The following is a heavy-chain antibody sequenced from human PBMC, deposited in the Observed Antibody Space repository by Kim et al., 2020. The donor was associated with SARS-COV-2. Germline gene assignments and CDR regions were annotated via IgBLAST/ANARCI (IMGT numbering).Heavy chain of an antibody. Sequence: ASVKVSCKASGYTFTGYYMHWVRQAPGQGLEWMGWINPNSGATNHAQKFQGRVTMTRDTSISTAYMDLSRLRSDDTAVYYFAKSNLNLFDYWGQGTLVTV. CDR2: INPNSGAT. V-gene: IGHV1-2*02. J-gene: IGHJ4*02. CDR3: AKSNLNLFDY. CDR1: GYTFTGYY.